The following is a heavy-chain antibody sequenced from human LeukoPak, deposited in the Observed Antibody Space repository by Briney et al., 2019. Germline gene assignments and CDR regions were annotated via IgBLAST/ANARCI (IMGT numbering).Heavy chain of an antibody. CDR3: ATEGYCSGGSCYSFDY. D-gene: IGHD2-15*01. Sequence: GGSLRLSCVVSGITFSTAWMNWVRQAPGKGLEWGGRIKSKIDGGTTDYVAPVKGRFSISRDDSKNTVYLQMNSLKTEDTAVYYCATEGYCSGGSCYSFDYWGQGTLVTVSS. V-gene: IGHV3-15*01. J-gene: IGHJ4*02. CDR1: GITFSTAW. CDR2: IKSKIDGGTT.